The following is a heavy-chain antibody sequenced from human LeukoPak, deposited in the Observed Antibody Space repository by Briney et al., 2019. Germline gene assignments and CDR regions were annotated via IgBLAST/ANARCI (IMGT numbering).Heavy chain of an antibody. D-gene: IGHD6-19*01. V-gene: IGHV3-21*01. CDR1: GFTFSSYS. J-gene: IGHJ4*02. CDR2: ISSSSSYI. Sequence: PGGSLRLSCAASGFTFSSYSMNWVRQAPGKGLEWVSSISSSSSYIYYADSVKGRFTISRDNAKNSLYLQMNSLRAEDTAVYYCARDHDSSGWYSLFDYWGQGTLVTVSS. CDR3: ARDHDSSGWYSLFDY.